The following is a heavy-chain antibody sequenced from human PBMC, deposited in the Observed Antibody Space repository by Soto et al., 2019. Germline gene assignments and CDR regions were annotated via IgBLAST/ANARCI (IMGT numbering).Heavy chain of an antibody. J-gene: IGHJ5*02. D-gene: IGHD6-13*01. V-gene: IGHV1-18*01. CDR1: GSTFTSYG. Sequence: ASVKVSCKASGSTFTSYGISWVRQAPGQGLEWMGWISAYNGNTNYAQKLQGGVTMTTDTSTSTAYMELRSLRSDDTAVYYCAGIAAAGGYNWFDPWGQGTLVTVSS. CDR2: ISAYNGNT. CDR3: AGIAAAGGYNWFDP.